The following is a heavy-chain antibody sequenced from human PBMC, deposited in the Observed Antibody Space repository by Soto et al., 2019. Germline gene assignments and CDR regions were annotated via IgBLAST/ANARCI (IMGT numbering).Heavy chain of an antibody. V-gene: IGHV3-7*01. D-gene: IGHD3-10*01. CDR3: ARDRRWFGELPPMSY. J-gene: IGHJ4*02. CDR1: GFTFSSYW. CDR2: IKQDGSEK. Sequence: EVQLVESGGGLVQPGGSLRLSCAASGFTFSSYWMSWVRQAPGKGLEWVANIKQDGSEKYYVDSVKGRFTISRDNAKNSLYLQMNSLRAEDTAVYYCARDRRWFGELPPMSYWGQGTLITVSS.